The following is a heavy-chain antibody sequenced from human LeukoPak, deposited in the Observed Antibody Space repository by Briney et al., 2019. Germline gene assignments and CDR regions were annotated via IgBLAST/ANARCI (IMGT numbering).Heavy chain of an antibody. D-gene: IGHD1-26*01. J-gene: IGHJ4*02. CDR3: ASWEGGSYYDLDY. V-gene: IGHV4-34*01. Sequence: PGGSLRLSCEASGFTFSSYAMNWIRQPPGKGLEWIGEINHSGSTNYNPSLKSRVTISVDTSKNQFSLKLSSVTAADTAVYYCASWEGGSYYDLDYWGQGTLVTVSS. CDR1: GFTFSSYA. CDR2: INHSGST.